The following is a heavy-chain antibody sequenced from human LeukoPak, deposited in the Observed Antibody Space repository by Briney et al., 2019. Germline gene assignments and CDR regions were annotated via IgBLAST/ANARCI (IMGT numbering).Heavy chain of an antibody. CDR1: GFAFSSYA. D-gene: IGHD2-8*01. V-gene: IGHV3-23*01. CDR2: LSSNGDNT. Sequence: PGGSLRPSCAASGFAFSSYAMSWVRQAPGKGLEWVSVLSSNGDNTYYAESVKGRFTISRDNSKNTLYLQMISLRAEDTAVYYCANLAVSHGLDIWGQGTMVTVSS. J-gene: IGHJ3*02. CDR3: ANLAVSHGLDI.